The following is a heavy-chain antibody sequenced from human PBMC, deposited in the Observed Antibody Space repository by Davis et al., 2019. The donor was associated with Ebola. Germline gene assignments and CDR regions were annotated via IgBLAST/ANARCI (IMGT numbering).Heavy chain of an antibody. Sequence: ASVTVSCKASGGTFSSYAISWVRQAPGQGLEWMGIINPSGGSTSYAQKFQGRVTMTRDTSTSTVYMELSSLRSEDTAVYYCARGGIAAAGFDYWGQGTLVTVSS. CDR3: ARGGIAAAGFDY. V-gene: IGHV1-46*01. CDR1: GGTFSSYA. D-gene: IGHD6-13*01. J-gene: IGHJ4*02. CDR2: INPSGGST.